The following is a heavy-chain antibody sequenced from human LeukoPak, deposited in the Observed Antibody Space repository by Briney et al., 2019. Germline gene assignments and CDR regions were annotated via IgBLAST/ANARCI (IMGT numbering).Heavy chain of an antibody. V-gene: IGHV3-33*01. D-gene: IGHD2-15*01. CDR1: GFTFSSYG. CDR2: IWYDGSNK. CDR3: ARDSYCSGGSCWDYYYGMDV. J-gene: IGHJ6*02. Sequence: PGGSLRLSCAASGFTFSSYGMHWVRQAPGKGLEWVAVIWYDGSNKYYADSVKGRFTISRDNSKNTLYLQMNSLRAEDTAVYYCARDSYCSGGSCWDYYYGMDVWGQGTTVTVSS.